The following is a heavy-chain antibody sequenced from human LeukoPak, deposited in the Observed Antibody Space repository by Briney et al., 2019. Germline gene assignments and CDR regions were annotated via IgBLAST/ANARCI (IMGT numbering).Heavy chain of an antibody. V-gene: IGHV1-18*04. Sequence: ASVKVSCKASGYTFTGYYMHWVRQAPGQGLEWMGWISAYNGNTNYAQKLQGRVTMTTDTSTSTAYMELRSLRSDDTAVYYCARDGSWDPPTEAFDIWGQGTMVTVSS. CDR3: ARDGSWDPPTEAFDI. CDR1: GYTFTGYY. J-gene: IGHJ3*02. D-gene: IGHD3-10*01. CDR2: ISAYNGNT.